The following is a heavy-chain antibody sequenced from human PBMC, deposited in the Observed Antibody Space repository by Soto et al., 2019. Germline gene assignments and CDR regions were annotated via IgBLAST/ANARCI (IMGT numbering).Heavy chain of an antibody. CDR3: AREDTSSSLDS. CDR1: GGSFNSYT. CDR2: IIPYLGIS. Sequence: QVQLLQSGAELKRAGSSVRVSCTASGGSFNSYTVSWVRQAPGQGLEWMGRIIPYLGISNYAEKFWGRVTLSANRTTGTAFMDLGGPTPEDTALYYCAREDTSSSLDSWGQGSLVTVSS. J-gene: IGHJ4*02. V-gene: IGHV1-69*08. D-gene: IGHD6-6*01.